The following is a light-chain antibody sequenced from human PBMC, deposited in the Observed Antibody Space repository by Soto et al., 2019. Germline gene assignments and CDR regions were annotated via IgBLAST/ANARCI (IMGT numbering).Light chain of an antibody. CDR1: QSIGSY. CDR2: AAS. Sequence: DIQMTQSPSSLSASVGDRVTITCRASQSIGSYLNWYQQIPGKAPKLLLYAASSLQSGVSSTFSGSGSGTDFTLTISSLQPEDFATYYCQQSYSTPFTFGPGTKVDLK. V-gene: IGKV1-39*01. J-gene: IGKJ3*01. CDR3: QQSYSTPFT.